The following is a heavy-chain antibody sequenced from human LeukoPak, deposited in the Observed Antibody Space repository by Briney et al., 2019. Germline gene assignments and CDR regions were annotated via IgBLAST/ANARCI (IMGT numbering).Heavy chain of an antibody. CDR3: ARDRIDHNYYGSGSKFDP. V-gene: IGHV1-69*13. CDR2: IIPIFGTA. J-gene: IGHJ5*02. D-gene: IGHD3-10*01. Sequence: EASVKVSCKASGGTFSSYAISWVRQAPGQGLEWMGGIIPIFGTANYAQKFQGRVTITADESTSTAYMELSSLRSEDTAVYYCARDRIDHNYYGSGSKFDPWGQGTLVTVSS. CDR1: GGTFSSYA.